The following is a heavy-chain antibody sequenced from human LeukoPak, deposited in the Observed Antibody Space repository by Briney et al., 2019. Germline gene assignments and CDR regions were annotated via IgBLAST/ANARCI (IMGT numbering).Heavy chain of an antibody. Sequence: PSGTLSLTCALSGDSISNNNWWSWVRQPPGKGLEWIGEIFHSGVTNYKPSLKSRVTISVDKSKNQFSLSMSSVTALDTRVYFCAGAHCGGECYSGRAFDIWGQGTMVTVS. V-gene: IGHV4-4*02. CDR1: GDSISNNNW. CDR2: IFHSGVT. D-gene: IGHD2-21*01. CDR3: AGAHCGGECYSGRAFDI. J-gene: IGHJ3*02.